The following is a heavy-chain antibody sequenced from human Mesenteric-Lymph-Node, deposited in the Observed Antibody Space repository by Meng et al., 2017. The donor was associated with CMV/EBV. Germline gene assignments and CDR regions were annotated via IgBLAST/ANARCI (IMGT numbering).Heavy chain of an antibody. CDR3: TRDSGYNWFDP. CDR1: GFTFSGSA. D-gene: IGHD3-22*01. J-gene: IGHJ5*02. CDR2: IRSKANSYAT. Sequence: GSLRLSCAASGFTFSGSAMHWVRQASGKGLEWVGRIRSKANSYATVYAASVKGRFTISRDDSKNTAYLQMNSLKTEDTAVYYCTRDSGYNWFDPWGQGTLVTVSS. V-gene: IGHV3-73*01.